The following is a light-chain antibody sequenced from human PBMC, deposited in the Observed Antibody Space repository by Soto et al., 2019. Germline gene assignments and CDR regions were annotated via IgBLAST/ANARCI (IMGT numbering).Light chain of an antibody. V-gene: IGLV1-44*01. CDR2: SNI. Sequence: QSVLTQPPSASGTPGQRVTISCSGSSSNIGSNTVNWYQHLPGTAPRLLIYSNIQRPSGVPDRFSGSKSGTSASLAISGLQSEDEADYSCATWDDSLNGPVFGGGTKVTVL. CDR1: SSNIGSNT. J-gene: IGLJ2*01. CDR3: ATWDDSLNGPV.